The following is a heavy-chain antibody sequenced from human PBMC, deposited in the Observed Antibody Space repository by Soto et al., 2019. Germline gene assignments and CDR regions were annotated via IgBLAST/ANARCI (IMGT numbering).Heavy chain of an antibody. V-gene: IGHV1-8*01. CDR3: AGWPRVFDRLLSGCYWGMDV. J-gene: IGHJ6*02. D-gene: IGHD3-9*01. CDR2: MNPNSGNT. CDR1: GYTFTSYD. Sequence: ASVKVSCKASGYTFTSYDINWVRQATGQGLEWMGWMNPNSGNTGYAQKFQGRVTMTRNTSISTAYMELSSLRSEDTAVYYCAGWPRVFDRLLSGCYWGMDVWGHGTTVTDSS.